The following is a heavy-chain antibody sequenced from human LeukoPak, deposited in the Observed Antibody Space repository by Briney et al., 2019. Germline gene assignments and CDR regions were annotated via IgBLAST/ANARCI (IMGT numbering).Heavy chain of an antibody. D-gene: IGHD3-3*01. Sequence: PGGSLRLSCAASGFTVSGTYMSWVRQAPGKGLEWVSAISGSGGSTYYADSVKGRFTISRDNSKNTLHLQMNSLRAEDTAVYYCAKDEGLRFLEWLYAFDIRGQGTMVTVSS. CDR1: GFTVSGTY. CDR2: ISGSGGST. CDR3: AKDEGLRFLEWLYAFDI. V-gene: IGHV3-23*01. J-gene: IGHJ3*02.